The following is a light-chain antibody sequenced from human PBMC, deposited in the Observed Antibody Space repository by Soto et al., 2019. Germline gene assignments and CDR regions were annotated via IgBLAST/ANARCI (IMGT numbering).Light chain of an antibody. Sequence: EIVLTQSPGTLSLSPGERATLSCRASQSVSNNYLAWYQQKPGQAPRLLIYGASSRATGIPDRFSGSGSGTDVTLIISRLEPEDFALYYCQRHGSLPLTFGGGTKVEIK. CDR1: QSVSNNY. CDR3: QRHGSLPLT. V-gene: IGKV3-20*01. J-gene: IGKJ4*01. CDR2: GAS.